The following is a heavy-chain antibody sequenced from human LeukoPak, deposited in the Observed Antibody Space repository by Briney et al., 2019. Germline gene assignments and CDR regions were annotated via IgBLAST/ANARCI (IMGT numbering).Heavy chain of an antibody. Sequence: ASVKVSCKASGYTFTSYYMHWVRQAPGQGLEWMGIINPSSGSTSYAQKFQGRVTMTRDTSTSTVYMELSSLRSEDTAVYYCARVLGGAAAGTELNLSYWGQGTLVTVSS. CDR2: INPSSGST. CDR3: ARVLGGAAAGTELNLSY. CDR1: GYTFTSYY. V-gene: IGHV1-46*01. J-gene: IGHJ4*02. D-gene: IGHD6-13*01.